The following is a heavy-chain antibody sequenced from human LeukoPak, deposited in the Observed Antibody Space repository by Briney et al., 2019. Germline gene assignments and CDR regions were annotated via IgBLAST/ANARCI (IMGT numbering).Heavy chain of an antibody. V-gene: IGHV1-69*05. J-gene: IGHJ4*02. CDR1: GGTFSSYA. CDR2: IIPIFGTA. CDR3: ARGGYCSGGSCYAVY. Sequence: AASVKVSCKASGGTFSSYAISWVRQAPGQGLEWMGGIIPIFGTANYAQKFQGRVTITTDGSTSTAYMELSSLRSEDTAVYYCARGGYCSGGSCYAVYWGQGTLVTVSS. D-gene: IGHD2-15*01.